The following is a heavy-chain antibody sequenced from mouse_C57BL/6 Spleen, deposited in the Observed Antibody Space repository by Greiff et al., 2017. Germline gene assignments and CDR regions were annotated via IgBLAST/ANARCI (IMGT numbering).Heavy chain of an antibody. CDR2: IDPEDGAP. V-gene: IGHV14-2*01. D-gene: IGHD2-4*01. Sequence: EVQLQQSGAELVKPGASVKSSCTASGFNIQDYYMHWVKQRTEQGLEWIGRIDPEDGAPKSAPKFQGKATIPADTSSNTAYLQLRSLTSEDTAVYYCARSDYEYLWGQGTLVSVSA. CDR3: ARSDYEYL. CDR1: GFNIQDYY. J-gene: IGHJ3*01.